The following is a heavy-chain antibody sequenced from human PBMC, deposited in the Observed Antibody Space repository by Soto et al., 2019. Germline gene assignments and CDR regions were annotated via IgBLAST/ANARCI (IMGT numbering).Heavy chain of an antibody. CDR2: INHSGST. D-gene: IGHD3-10*01. Sequence: SETLSLTCAVYGGSFSGYYWSWICQPPGKGLEWIGEINHSGSTNYNPSLKSRVTISVDTSKNQFSLKLSSVTAADTAVYYCARDYGSGSYFDYWGQGTLVTVSS. CDR1: GGSFSGYY. J-gene: IGHJ4*02. V-gene: IGHV4-34*01. CDR3: ARDYGSGSYFDY.